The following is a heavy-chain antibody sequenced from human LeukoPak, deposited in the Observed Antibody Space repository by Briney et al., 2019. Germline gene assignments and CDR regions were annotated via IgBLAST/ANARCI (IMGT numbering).Heavy chain of an antibody. CDR3: AREGYYDSSGYYPPAYYFDY. V-gene: IGHV1-69*04. J-gene: IGHJ4*02. CDR2: IIPIFGIA. CDR1: GGTFSSYA. D-gene: IGHD3-22*01. Sequence: SVKVSCKASGGTFSSYAISRVRQAPGQGLEWMGRIIPIFGIANYAQKFQGRVTITADKSTSTAYMELSSLRSEDTAVYYCAREGYYDSSGYYPPAYYFDYWGQGTLVTVSS.